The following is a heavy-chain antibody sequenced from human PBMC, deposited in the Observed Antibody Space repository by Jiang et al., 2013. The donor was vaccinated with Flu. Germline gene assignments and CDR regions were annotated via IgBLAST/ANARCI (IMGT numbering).Heavy chain of an antibody. CDR1: GDSISSDVW. V-gene: IGHV4/OR15-8*03. D-gene: IGHD1-26*01. CDR3: ARDLGSHPGH. CDR2: VHHIASP. Sequence: GPGLMKPSETLSLICAVSGDSISSDVWWSWVRQPPGKGLEWIGEVHHIASPNFSPALKGRVTMALDKTKNQFSLGLTSVTAADTAVYFCARDLGSHPGHWGRGILVTVSS. J-gene: IGHJ4*01.